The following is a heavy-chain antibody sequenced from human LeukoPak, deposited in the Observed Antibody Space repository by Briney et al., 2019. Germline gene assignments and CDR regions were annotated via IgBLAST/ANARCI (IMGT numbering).Heavy chain of an antibody. V-gene: IGHV1-2*02. D-gene: IGHD5-12*01. CDR2: IDPNSGDT. CDR1: GYTFTGHH. Sequence: ASVKVSCKASGYTFTGHHMHWVRQAPGQGLEWMGWIDPNSGDTNSAQKFQGRVTMTRDTSISTVYMEMSSLRSNDTAVYYCARAVGYVTLDYWGQGTLVTVSS. J-gene: IGHJ4*02. CDR3: ARAVGYVTLDY.